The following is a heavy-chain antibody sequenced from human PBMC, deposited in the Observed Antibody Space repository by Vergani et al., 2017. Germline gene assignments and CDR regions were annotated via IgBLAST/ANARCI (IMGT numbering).Heavy chain of an antibody. J-gene: IGHJ4*02. D-gene: IGHD1-26*01. CDR1: GFTFSSYG. CDR2: IWYDGSNK. Sequence: QVQLVESGGGVVQPGRSLRLSCAASGFTFSSYGMHWVRQAPGKGLEWVAVIWYDGSNKYYADSVKGRFTISRDNSKNTLYLQMNSLRAEDTAVYYCAREGWELPRRXFDYWGQGTLVTVSS. V-gene: IGHV3-33*01. CDR3: AREGWELPRRXFDY.